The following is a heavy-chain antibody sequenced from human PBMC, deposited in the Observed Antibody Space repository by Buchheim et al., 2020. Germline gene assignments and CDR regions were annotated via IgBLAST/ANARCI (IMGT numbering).Heavy chain of an antibody. CDR2: IDPSDSYT. CDR1: GYSFTNYW. CDR3: ARRVAGRKHYFGMDV. J-gene: IGHJ6*02. D-gene: IGHD6-19*01. V-gene: IGHV5-10-1*01. Sequence: EVQLVQSGAEVKKPGESLRISCKGSGYSFTNYWINWVRQMPGKGLEWMGTIDPSDSYTNYSPSFQGHVTISPDKSLSTTYLQWSSLKASDTAMYYCARRVAGRKHYFGMDVWGQGTT.